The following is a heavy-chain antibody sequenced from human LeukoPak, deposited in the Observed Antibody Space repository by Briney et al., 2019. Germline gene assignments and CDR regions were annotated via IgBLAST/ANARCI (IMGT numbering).Heavy chain of an antibody. CDR2: MNPNSGNT. D-gene: IGHD6-19*01. Sequence: ASVKVSCKASGYTFTNSGISWVRQATGQGLEWMGWMNPNSGNTGYAQKFQGRVTMTRNTSISTAYMELSSLRSEDTAVYYCAKDSSGWYNWFDPWGQGTLVTVSS. CDR1: GYTFTNSG. V-gene: IGHV1-8*02. CDR3: AKDSSGWYNWFDP. J-gene: IGHJ5*02.